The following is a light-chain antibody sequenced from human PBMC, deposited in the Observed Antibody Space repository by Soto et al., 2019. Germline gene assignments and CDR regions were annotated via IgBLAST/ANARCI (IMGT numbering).Light chain of an antibody. Sequence: DIQMTQSPSTLSASVGDRVTITCRASQNIRSWLAWYQQKPGKAPRLLIYKASSLESGVPSRFSGSGSGTEFTLTISSLQPDGSATYYCQQYDSRSTFGGGTKVEIK. V-gene: IGKV1-5*03. CDR2: KAS. J-gene: IGKJ4*02. CDR1: QNIRSW. CDR3: QQYDSRST.